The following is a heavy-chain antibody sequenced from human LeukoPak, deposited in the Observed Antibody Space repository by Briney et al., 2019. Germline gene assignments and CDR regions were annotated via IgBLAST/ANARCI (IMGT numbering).Heavy chain of an antibody. CDR2: ISSTSSTI. J-gene: IGHJ6*02. CDR3: ARPPAGYCSGGSCYYYYGMDV. D-gene: IGHD2-15*01. Sequence: GGSLRLSCAASGFTFSSYSMNCVRQAPGKGLEWVSYISSTSSTIYYADSMKGRFTISRDNAKNSLYLQMNSLRDEDTAVYYCARPPAGYCSGGSCYYYYGMDVWGQGTTVTVSS. V-gene: IGHV3-48*02. CDR1: GFTFSSYS.